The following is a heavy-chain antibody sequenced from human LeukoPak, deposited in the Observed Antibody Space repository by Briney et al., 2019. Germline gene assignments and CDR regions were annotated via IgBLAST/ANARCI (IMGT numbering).Heavy chain of an antibody. J-gene: IGHJ4*02. CDR1: GFTFSSYA. CDR2: ISGSGGST. V-gene: IGHV3-23*01. Sequence: PGGSLRLSCAASGFTFSSYAMSWVRQAPGKGLEWVSAISGSGGSTYYADSVKGRFTISRDNSKNTLYLQMNSLRAEDTGVYYCAEEGGIAAAGPTFDYWGQGTLVTVSS. D-gene: IGHD6-13*01. CDR3: AEEGGIAAAGPTFDY.